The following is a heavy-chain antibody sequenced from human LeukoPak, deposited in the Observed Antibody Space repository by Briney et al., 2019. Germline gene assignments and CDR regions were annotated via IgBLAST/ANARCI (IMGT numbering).Heavy chain of an antibody. V-gene: IGHV3-23*01. J-gene: IGHJ4*02. Sequence: PGGSLRLSCADSGFTFSSYVMSWVRQAPGKGLEWVSTISGSSALTFYADSVKGRITISRDNSKNTLYLQMSSLRAEDTAVYYCVLVTAAYWGQGTLVTVSS. CDR1: GFTFSSYV. CDR2: ISGSSALT. D-gene: IGHD2-21*02. CDR3: VLVTAAY.